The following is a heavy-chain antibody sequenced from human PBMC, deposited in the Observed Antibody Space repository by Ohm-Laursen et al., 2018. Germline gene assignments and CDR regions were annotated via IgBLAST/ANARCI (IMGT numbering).Heavy chain of an antibody. D-gene: IGHD4-17*01. J-gene: IGHJ2*01. CDR2: ISWDGGST. CDR1: GFTFDDYA. V-gene: IGHV3-43D*04. Sequence: SLRLSCAASGFTFDDYAMHWVRQAPGKGLEWVSLISWDGGSTYYADSVKGRFTISRDNNKNSLYLQMNSLRAEDTALYYCAKDRDYGDYVGYFDLWGRGTLVTVSS. CDR3: AKDRDYGDYVGYFDL.